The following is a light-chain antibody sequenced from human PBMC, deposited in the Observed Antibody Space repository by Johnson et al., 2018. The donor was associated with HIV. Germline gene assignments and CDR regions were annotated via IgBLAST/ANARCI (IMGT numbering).Light chain of an antibody. CDR2: ENN. V-gene: IGLV1-51*02. CDR1: SSNIGNNY. CDR3: GAWDASLSAYV. Sequence: QSVLTQPPSVSAAPGQKVTISCSGSSSNIGNNYVSWYQQVPGTTPKLFIYENNKRPSGIPDRFSGSKSGTSATLGITGLQTGDEADYYCGAWDASLSAYVFETGTKVTV. J-gene: IGLJ1*01.